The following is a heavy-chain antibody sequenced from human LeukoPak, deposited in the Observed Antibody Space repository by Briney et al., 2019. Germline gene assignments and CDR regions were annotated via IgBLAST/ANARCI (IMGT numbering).Heavy chain of an antibody. CDR3: ARDPPYGSLFDY. D-gene: IGHD4-17*01. Sequence: ASVKVSCKASGYAFTSYAIHWVRQAPGQRLEWMGWINAGNGNTKYSQKFQGRVTITRDTSASTAYMELSSLRSEDTAVYYCARDPPYGSLFDYWGQGTLVTVSS. J-gene: IGHJ4*02. CDR1: GYAFTSYA. V-gene: IGHV1-3*01. CDR2: INAGNGNT.